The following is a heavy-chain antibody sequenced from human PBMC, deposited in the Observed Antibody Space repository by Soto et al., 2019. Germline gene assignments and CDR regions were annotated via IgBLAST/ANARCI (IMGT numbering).Heavy chain of an antibody. CDR1: GFTFSSYW. V-gene: IGHV3-7*01. CDR2: IKQDGSEK. D-gene: IGHD6-13*01. CDR3: ARDGASVPYSSSCYYYLYYDL. J-gene: IGHJ2*01. Sequence: EVQLVESGGGLVQPGGSLRLSCAASGFTFSSYWMSWVRQAPGKGLEWVANIKQDGSEKYYVDSVKGRFTSSRDNARNSLYWQMKGLRVEDTAVYYCARDGASVPYSSSCYYYLYYDLCGRGTLVTVSS.